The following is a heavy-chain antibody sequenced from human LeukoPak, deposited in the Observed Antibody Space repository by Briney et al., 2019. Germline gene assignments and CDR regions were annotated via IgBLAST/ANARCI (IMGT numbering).Heavy chain of an antibody. Sequence: GASVKVSCKASGGTFSSYAISLVRQAPGQGLEWMGRIIPIFGIANYAQKFQGRVTITADKSTSTAYMELSSLRSEDTAVYYCARDHHLEHFTGKLSWFDPWGEGSLVSVCS. CDR1: GGTFSSYA. CDR3: ARDHHLEHFTGKLSWFDP. CDR2: IIPIFGIA. V-gene: IGHV1-69*04. D-gene: IGHD1/OR15-1a*01. J-gene: IGHJ5*02.